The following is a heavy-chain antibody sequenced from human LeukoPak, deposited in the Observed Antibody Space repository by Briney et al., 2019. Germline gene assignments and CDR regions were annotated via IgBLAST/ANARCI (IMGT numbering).Heavy chain of an antibody. CDR2: IYSGGST. V-gene: IGHV3-66*01. D-gene: IGHD3-3*01. Sequence: GGSLRLSCAASGFTVSSNYMSWVRQAPGKGLEWVSVIYSGGSTYYADSVKGRFTISRDNSKNTLDLQMNSLRAEDTAVYYCARDRSYDFWSGYSTPDYWGQGTLVTVSS. CDR3: ARDRSYDFWSGYSTPDY. CDR1: GFTVSSNY. J-gene: IGHJ4*02.